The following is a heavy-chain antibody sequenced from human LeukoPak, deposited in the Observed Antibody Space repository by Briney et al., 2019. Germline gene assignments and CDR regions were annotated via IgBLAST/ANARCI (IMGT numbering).Heavy chain of an antibody. J-gene: IGHJ4*02. CDR3: ARVRLSSSSPTDY. D-gene: IGHD6-6*01. CDR1: GYTFTGYY. V-gene: IGHV1-2*02. CDR2: INPNSGGT. Sequence: ASVKVSCKASGYTFTGYYMHWVRQAPGQGLEWMGWINPNSGGTNYAQKFQGRVTMTRDTSISTAYMELSRLRSDDTAVYYCARVRLSSSSPTDYWGQGTLVTVSS.